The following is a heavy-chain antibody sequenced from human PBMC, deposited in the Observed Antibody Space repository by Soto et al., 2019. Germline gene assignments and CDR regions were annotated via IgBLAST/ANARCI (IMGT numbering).Heavy chain of an antibody. CDR2: ISWNSGSI. CDR1: GFTFDDYA. D-gene: IGHD6-19*01. V-gene: IGHV3-9*01. CDR3: AKDFTYSSGPYYFDY. J-gene: IGHJ4*02. Sequence: EVQLVESGGGLVQPGRSLRLSCAASGFTFDDYAMHWVRQAPGKGLEWVSGISWNSGSIGYADSVKGRFTISRDNAKNSLYLQMNSLRAEDTALYCCAKDFTYSSGPYYFDYWGQGTLVTVSS.